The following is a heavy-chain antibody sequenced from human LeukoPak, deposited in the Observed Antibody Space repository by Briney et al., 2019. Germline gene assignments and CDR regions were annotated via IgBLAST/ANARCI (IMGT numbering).Heavy chain of an antibody. CDR1: GYSISSGYY. V-gene: IGHV4-38-2*02. J-gene: IGHJ5*02. D-gene: IGHD2-15*01. Sequence: SETLSLTCTVSGYSISSGYYWGWIRQPPGKGLEWIGSIYHSGSTYYNPSLKSRVTISVDTSKNQFSLKLSSVTAADTAVYYCARDFGWLLHPWGQGTLVTVSS. CDR2: IYHSGST. CDR3: ARDFGWLLHP.